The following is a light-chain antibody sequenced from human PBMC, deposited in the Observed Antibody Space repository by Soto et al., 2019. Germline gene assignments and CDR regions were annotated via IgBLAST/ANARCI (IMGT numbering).Light chain of an antibody. V-gene: IGLV3-21*02. J-gene: IGLJ1*01. CDR3: QVWASSNDLYV. CDR2: HDS. Sequence: SYELTQPPSVSVAPGQTAKITCGGDNIGGKTVHWYQQKPGQAPVVVVDHDSDRPSGIPERFSGSNSGNTATLTISGVEDGDEADYFCQVWASSNDLYVFGSGTKVTVL. CDR1: NIGGKT.